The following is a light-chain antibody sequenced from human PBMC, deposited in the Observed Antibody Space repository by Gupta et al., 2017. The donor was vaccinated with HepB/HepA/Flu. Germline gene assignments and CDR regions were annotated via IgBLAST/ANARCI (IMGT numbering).Light chain of an antibody. CDR3: SSFTYTTTLVV. J-gene: IGLJ2*01. CDR1: SNDFGDFNY. CDR2: DVS. V-gene: IGLV2-14*03. Sequence: QSALPQPASVSGSPGQSITISCTATSNDFGDFNYVSWYQQHPGKAPKLFISDVSNRPSGVSNRFSGSKSGNTASLTISGLQAEDEADYYCSSFTYTTTLVVFGGGTRLTVL.